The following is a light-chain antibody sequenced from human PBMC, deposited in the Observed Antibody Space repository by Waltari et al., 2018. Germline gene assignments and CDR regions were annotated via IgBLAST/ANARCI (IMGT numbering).Light chain of an antibody. CDR1: NVGGRL. J-gene: IGLJ2*01. V-gene: IGLV3-21*02. CDR2: DDG. CDR3: QVWDTSSDHAVV. Sequence: SYVLTQPPSVSVAPGQTATITCGGNNVGGRLVHWYQQRPGQAPVLVIYDDGNRPSVIPNLFSGSPSRNTATLTIGRVEAGDEADDYCQVWDTSSDHAVVIGGGTKVTVL.